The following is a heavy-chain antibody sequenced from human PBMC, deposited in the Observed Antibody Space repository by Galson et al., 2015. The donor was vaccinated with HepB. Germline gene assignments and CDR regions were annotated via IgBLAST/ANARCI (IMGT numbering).Heavy chain of an antibody. D-gene: IGHD6-19*01. CDR2: INHSGST. J-gene: IGHJ4*02. CDR3: ATEQWLVRINY. V-gene: IGHV4-34*01. CDR1: GGSFSGYY. Sequence: LSLTCAVYGGSFSGYYWSWIRQPPGKGLEWIGEINHSGSTNYNPSLKSRVTISVDTSKNQFSLKLSSVTAADTAVYYCATEQWLVRINYWGQGTLVTVSS.